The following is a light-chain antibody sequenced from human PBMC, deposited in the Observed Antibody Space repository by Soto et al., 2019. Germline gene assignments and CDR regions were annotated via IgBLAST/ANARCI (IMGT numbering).Light chain of an antibody. V-gene: IGKV3-11*01. CDR3: QQVGA. CDR1: QSVNSY. CDR2: DAS. J-gene: IGKJ5*01. Sequence: EIVLTQSPATLSLSPGERATLSCRASQSVNSYLAWYQQKPGQAPRLLIYDASNRATGIPARFSGSGSGTDFTLSISSLEPKDFSVYDGQQVGAFGQGTRLEIK.